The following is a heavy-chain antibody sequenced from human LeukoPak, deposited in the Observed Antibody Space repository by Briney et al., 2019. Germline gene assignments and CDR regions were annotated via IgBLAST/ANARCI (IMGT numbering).Heavy chain of an antibody. J-gene: IGHJ4*02. Sequence: GGSLRLSCAASGFTFSSYAMHWVRQAPGKGLEWVAVISYDGSNKYYADSVKGRFTISRDNSKNTLYLQMNSLRAEDTAVYYCARGPTVTTMAGYWGQGTLVTVSS. V-gene: IGHV3-30-3*01. CDR1: GFTFSSYA. CDR2: ISYDGSNK. D-gene: IGHD4-17*01. CDR3: ARGPTVTTMAGY.